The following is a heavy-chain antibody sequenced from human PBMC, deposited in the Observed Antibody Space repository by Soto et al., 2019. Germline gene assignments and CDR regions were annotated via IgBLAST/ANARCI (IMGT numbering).Heavy chain of an antibody. CDR1: GFIFSDYY. Sequence: QEHLMESGGGLVKPGGSLRLSCAGSGFIFSDYYITWIRRAPGKGLEWVSYINTLSSAIYYADSVKGRFTISRDNAKISVYLQMNSLRAEDTAVYYCARRLQWQLRPLDSWGRGTLVTVSS. CDR3: ARRLQWQLRPLDS. CDR2: INTLSSAI. J-gene: IGHJ4*02. D-gene: IGHD6-19*01. V-gene: IGHV3-11*01.